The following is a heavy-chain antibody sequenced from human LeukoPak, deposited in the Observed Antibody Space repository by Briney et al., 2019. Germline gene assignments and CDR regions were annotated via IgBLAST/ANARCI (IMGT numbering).Heavy chain of an antibody. CDR3: ARDHSTYYYGSGSHPGWFDP. CDR2: IYTSGST. D-gene: IGHD3-10*01. J-gene: IGHJ5*02. V-gene: IGHV4-61*02. Sequence: SQTLSLTCTVSGGSISSGTYYWSWIRQPAGKGLEWIGRIYTSGSTNYNPSLKSRVTISVDTSKNQFSLKLSSVTAADTAVYYCARDHSTYYYGSGSHPGWFDPWGQGTLVTVSS. CDR1: GGSISSGTYY.